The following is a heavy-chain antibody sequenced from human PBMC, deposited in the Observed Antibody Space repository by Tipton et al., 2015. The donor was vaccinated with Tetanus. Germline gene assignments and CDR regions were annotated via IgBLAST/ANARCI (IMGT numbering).Heavy chain of an antibody. CDR3: AKRGQQWVVSSYFDS. D-gene: IGHD6-19*01. CDR2: ISSSGKTV. Sequence: SLRLSCAASGFTFSDHYMSWIRQAPGKGLEWVSYISSSGKTVHYADAVKGRFTISRDSAKNTVFLQMNSLRAEDTAVYFCAKRGQQWVVSSYFDSWGQGTLVAVSS. CDR1: GFTFSDHY. V-gene: IGHV3-11*01. J-gene: IGHJ4*02.